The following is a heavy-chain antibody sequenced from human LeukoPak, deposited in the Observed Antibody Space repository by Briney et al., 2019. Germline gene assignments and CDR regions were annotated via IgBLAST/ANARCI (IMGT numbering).Heavy chain of an antibody. CDR3: ARTKAEGRAGSYTY. CDR2: VYPGDSDT. Sequence: GGSLEISCKGSGYSFTSYWIGWVRPVPGKGLEWMGIVYPGDSDTRYSPSFQGQVTISADKSISTAYLQWSSLKASDTAMYYCARTKAEGRAGSYTYWGQGTLVTVSS. V-gene: IGHV5-51*01. J-gene: IGHJ4*02. CDR1: GYSFTSYW. D-gene: IGHD3-10*01.